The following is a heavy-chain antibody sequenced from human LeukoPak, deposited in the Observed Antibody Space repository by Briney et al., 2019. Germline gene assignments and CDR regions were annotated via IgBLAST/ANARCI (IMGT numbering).Heavy chain of an antibody. CDR2: ISYDGSNK. J-gene: IGHJ6*02. V-gene: IGHV3-30-3*01. Sequence: GGSLRLSCVASGFTFRGYAMHWVRQAPGKGLEWVAVISYDGSNKYYADSVKGRFTISRDNSKNTLYLQMNSLRAEDTAVYYCARDLGITMVRGDGMDVWGQGTTVTVSS. CDR3: ARDLGITMVRGDGMDV. CDR1: GFTFRGYA. D-gene: IGHD3-10*01.